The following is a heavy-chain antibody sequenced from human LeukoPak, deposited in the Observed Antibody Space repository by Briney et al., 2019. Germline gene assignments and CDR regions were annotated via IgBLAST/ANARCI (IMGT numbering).Heavy chain of an antibody. V-gene: IGHV4-34*01. Sequence: SETLSLTCAVYGGSFSGYYWSWIRQPPGKGLEWIGEINHSGSTNYNPSLKSRVTISVDTSKNQFSLKLSSVTAADTAVYYCARGGYCSGGSCYPSVDYWGQGTLVTVSS. CDR2: INHSGST. D-gene: IGHD2-15*01. CDR3: ARGGYCSGGSCYPSVDY. CDR1: GGSFSGYY. J-gene: IGHJ4*02.